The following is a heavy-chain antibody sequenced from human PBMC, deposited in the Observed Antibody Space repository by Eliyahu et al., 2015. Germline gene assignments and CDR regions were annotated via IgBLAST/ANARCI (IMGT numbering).Heavy chain of an antibody. CDR3: ARQSDYYYYYGMDV. CDR1: GXTFTSYG. D-gene: IGHD2-21*02. J-gene: IGHJ6*02. Sequence: QVQLVQSGAEVKKPGAXVKVSCKASGXTFTSYGISWARQAPGQGLEWMGWISAYNGNTNYAQKLQGRVTMTTDTSTSTAYMELRSLRSDDTAVYYCARQSDYYYYYGMDVWGQGTTVTVSS. V-gene: IGHV1-18*04. CDR2: ISAYNGNT.